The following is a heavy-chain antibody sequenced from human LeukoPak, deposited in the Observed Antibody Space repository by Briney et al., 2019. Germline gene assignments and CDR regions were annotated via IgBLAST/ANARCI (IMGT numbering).Heavy chain of an antibody. CDR2: IRSKAYGGTT. CDR1: GFTFGDYA. D-gene: IGHD3-10*01. J-gene: IGHJ4*02. V-gene: IGHV3-49*03. Sequence: GGSLRLSCTASGFTFGDYAMSWFRQAPGKGLEWVDFIRSKAYGGTTEYAASVKGRFTISRDDSKSIAYLQMNSLKTEDTAVYFCSRIFYEVTLWFCYFDYWGQGTLVTVSS. CDR3: SRIFYEVTLWFCYFDY.